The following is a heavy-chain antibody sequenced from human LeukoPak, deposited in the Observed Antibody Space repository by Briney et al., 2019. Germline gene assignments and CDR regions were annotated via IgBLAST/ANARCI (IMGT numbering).Heavy chain of an antibody. D-gene: IGHD3-9*01. Sequence: ASVKVSCKASGYTFPGYYMHWVRQAPGQGLEWMGWINPNSGGTNYAQKFQGRVTMTRDTSISTAYMELSRLRSDDTAVYYCARDAPYYDILTGYTAHYYMDVWGKGTTVTVSS. CDR3: ARDAPYYDILTGYTAHYYMDV. CDR1: GYTFPGYY. CDR2: INPNSGGT. J-gene: IGHJ6*03. V-gene: IGHV1-2*02.